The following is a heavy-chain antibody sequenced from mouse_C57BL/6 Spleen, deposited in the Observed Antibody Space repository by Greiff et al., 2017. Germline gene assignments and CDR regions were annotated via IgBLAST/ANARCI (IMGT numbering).Heavy chain of an antibody. CDR2: IDPSDSYT. J-gene: IGHJ2*01. CDR1: GYTFTSYW. D-gene: IGHD1-1*01. CDR3: ARKETYYYGSSLDY. Sequence: VQLQQPGAELVMPGASVKLSCKASGYTFTSYWMHWVKQRPGQGLEWIGEIDPSDSYTNYNQKFKGKSTLTVDKSSSTAYMQLSSLTSEDSAVYYCARKETYYYGSSLDYWGQGTTLTVSS. V-gene: IGHV1-69*01.